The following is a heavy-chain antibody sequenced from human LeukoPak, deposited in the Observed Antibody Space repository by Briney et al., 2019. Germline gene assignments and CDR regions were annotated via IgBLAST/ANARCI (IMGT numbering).Heavy chain of an antibody. CDR2: IKEDGSEK. V-gene: IGHV3-7*02. CDR1: GFTFSNYW. D-gene: IGHD3-10*01. J-gene: IGHJ4*02. Sequence: GGSLRLSCAASGFTFSNYWMSWVRQAPGKGLEWVAKIKEDGSEKYYVDSGKGRFTISRDNAKNSLYLQMNSLRAEDTAVYYCARTIRGYWGQGTLVTVSS. CDR3: ARTIRGY.